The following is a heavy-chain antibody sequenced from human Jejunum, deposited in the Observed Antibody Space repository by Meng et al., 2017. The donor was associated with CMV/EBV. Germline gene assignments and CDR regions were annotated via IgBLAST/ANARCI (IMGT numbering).Heavy chain of an antibody. D-gene: IGHD4-11*01. CDR3: ATQGDSNYVV. CDR2: IKSKSHGEVT. CDR1: GFTVNNAW. V-gene: IGHV3-15*01. Sequence: ASGFTVNNAWMSWVRQAPGKGPEWVGRIKSKSHGEVTDYAASVKDRFTISRDDSKMTLFLQMNSLKTEDTAVYYCATQGDSNYVVWGQGSQVTVSS. J-gene: IGHJ4*02.